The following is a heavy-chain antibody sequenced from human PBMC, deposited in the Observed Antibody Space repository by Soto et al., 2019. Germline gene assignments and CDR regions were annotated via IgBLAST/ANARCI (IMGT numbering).Heavy chain of an antibody. CDR3: AKDGYCSGGSCFDY. CDR1: GYTFTSNW. D-gene: IGHD2-15*01. CDR2: INPSDGNT. Sequence: ASVKVSCKASGYTFTSNWIHWVRRAPGQGLEWMGIINPSDGNTNYAQKFQGRVTVTRDTSTSTAYMELSSLTSEDTAVYYCAKDGYCSGGSCFDYWGQGTLVTVSS. V-gene: IGHV1-46*01. J-gene: IGHJ4*02.